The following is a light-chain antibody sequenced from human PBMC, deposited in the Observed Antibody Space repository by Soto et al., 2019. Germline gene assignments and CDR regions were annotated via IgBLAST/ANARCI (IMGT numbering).Light chain of an antibody. J-gene: IGKJ1*01. V-gene: IGKV3-20*01. CDR2: RGS. CDR3: QDQGASAPWT. CDR1: QNIRGNE. Sequence: EVVLTQSPGTLSLSPGERATLSCRASQNIRGNELAWYQQKPGQAPRLLIYRGSSRATGIPDRFSGRGSGTDFPLPLSRLGPEDFAGYYCQDQGASAPWTCGQGTKVGIK.